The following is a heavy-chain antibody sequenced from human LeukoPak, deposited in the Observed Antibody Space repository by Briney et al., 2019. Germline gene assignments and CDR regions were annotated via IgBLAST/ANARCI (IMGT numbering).Heavy chain of an antibody. D-gene: IGHD5-18*01. CDR1: GCSISSYY. CDR2: IYYSGST. CDR3: ARDRVQLWNHYYYGMDV. J-gene: IGHJ6*02. V-gene: IGHV4-59*01. Sequence: SGTLSLTCTVSGCSISSYYWSWIRQPPGKGLEWIGYIYYSGSTNYNPSLKSRVTISVDTSKNQFSLKLSSVTAADTAVYYCARDRVQLWNHYYYGMDVWGQGTTVTVSS.